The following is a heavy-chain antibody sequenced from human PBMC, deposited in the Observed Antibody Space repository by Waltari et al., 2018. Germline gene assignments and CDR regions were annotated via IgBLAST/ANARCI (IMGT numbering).Heavy chain of an antibody. V-gene: IGHV4-59*01. J-gene: IGHJ5*02. Sequence: QVQLQESGPGLVKPSETLSLTCTVSGGSISSYYWSWIRQPPGKGLEWIGYIYYSGSTTYNPSLKSRVTISVDTSKNQFSLKLSSVTAADTAVYYCARGRTWFDPWGQGTLVTVSS. CDR2: IYYSGST. CDR3: ARGRTWFDP. CDR1: GGSISSYY.